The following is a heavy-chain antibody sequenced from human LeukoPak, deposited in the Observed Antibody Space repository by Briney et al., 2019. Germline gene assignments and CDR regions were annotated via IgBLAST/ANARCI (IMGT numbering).Heavy chain of an antibody. Sequence: GGSLRLSCAASGFPFSTNAMTWVRQAPGKGLEWVSVISDSGGGTYYADSVKGRFTISRDNSKNTLYVQMNSLRAADTAVYYCAKAAGRGYNYGDYFDYWGQGTLVSISS. D-gene: IGHD5-18*01. J-gene: IGHJ4*02. CDR1: GFPFSTNA. CDR3: AKAAGRGYNYGDYFDY. V-gene: IGHV3-23*01. CDR2: ISDSGGGT.